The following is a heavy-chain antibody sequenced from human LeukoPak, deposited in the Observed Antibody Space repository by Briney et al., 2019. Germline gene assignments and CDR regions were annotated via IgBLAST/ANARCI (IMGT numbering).Heavy chain of an antibody. D-gene: IGHD1-1*01. V-gene: IGHV4-39*01. CDR2: IYYSGST. J-gene: IGHJ4*02. CDR1: GGSMSTSSYY. Sequence: PSETLSLTCTVSGGSMSTSSYYWGWIRQPPGKGLEWIGSIYYSGSTYYNPSLKSRVTISVDTAKNQFSLRLRSATAADTAVYYCVRHFRYGGNEPFGYWGQGSLVTVSS. CDR3: VRHFRYGGNEPFGY.